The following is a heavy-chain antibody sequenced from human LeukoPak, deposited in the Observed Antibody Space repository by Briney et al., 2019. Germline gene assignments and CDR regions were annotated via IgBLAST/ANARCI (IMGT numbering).Heavy chain of an antibody. J-gene: IGHJ3*02. D-gene: IGHD3-10*01. Sequence: GGSLRLSCAASGFTLRSYAMNWVRQAPGKGLEWVSVISTTGNEIYYADSVKGRFTISRDNSKNSLYLQMYSLRAEDTAVYYCARDLYYFGSGTYYRSDAFDIWGQGTMVTVSA. CDR2: ISTTGNEI. CDR1: GFTLRSYA. CDR3: ARDLYYFGSGTYYRSDAFDI. V-gene: IGHV3-21*01.